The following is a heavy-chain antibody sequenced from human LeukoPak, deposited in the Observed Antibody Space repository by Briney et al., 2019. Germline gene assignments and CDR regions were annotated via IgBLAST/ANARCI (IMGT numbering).Heavy chain of an antibody. CDR3: ARDGSAAGLDAFDI. CDR1: GFTFSSYG. CDR2: IRYDGSNK. V-gene: IGHV3-33*07. Sequence: GGSLRLSCAASGFTFSSYGMYWVRQAPGKGLEWVAFIRYDGSNKYYADSVKGRFTISRDNAKNSLYLQMNSLRAEDTAVYYCARDGSAAGLDAFDIWGQGTMVTVSS. J-gene: IGHJ3*02. D-gene: IGHD6-13*01.